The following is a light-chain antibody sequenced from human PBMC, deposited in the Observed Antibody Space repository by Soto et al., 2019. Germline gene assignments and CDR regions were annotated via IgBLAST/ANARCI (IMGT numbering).Light chain of an antibody. CDR1: SSDVGGYNY. Sequence: QSVLTQPASVSGSPGQSITISCIGSSSDVGGYNYVSWYQQHPDKAPKLMIYDVSNRPSGVSNRFSGSKSDNTASLTISGLQAEDEADYYCSSYTSINTYVFGTGTKVTVL. CDR2: DVS. J-gene: IGLJ1*01. V-gene: IGLV2-14*01. CDR3: SSYTSINTYV.